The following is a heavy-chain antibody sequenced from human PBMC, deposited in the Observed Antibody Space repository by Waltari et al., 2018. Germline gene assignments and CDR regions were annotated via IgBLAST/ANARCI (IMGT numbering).Heavy chain of an antibody. Sequence: QVQLQESGPGLVQPSETLSPTCTVPGGAISSYSWSWIQQPPGKGLEWIGYIYYSGSTNYNPSLKSRVTISVDTSKNQFSLKLSSVTAADTAVYYCARDRDGDYFDYWGQGTLVTVSS. CDR3: ARDRDGDYFDY. CDR1: GGAISSYS. CDR2: IYYSGST. D-gene: IGHD4-17*01. V-gene: IGHV4-59*01. J-gene: IGHJ4*02.